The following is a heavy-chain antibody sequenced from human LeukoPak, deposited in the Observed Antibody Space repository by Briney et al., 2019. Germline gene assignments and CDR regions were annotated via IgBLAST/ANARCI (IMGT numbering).Heavy chain of an antibody. J-gene: IGHJ5*02. V-gene: IGHV1-69*13. CDR2: IIPIFGTA. CDR1: GGTFSSYA. Sequence: ASVKVSCKASGGTFSSYAISWVRQAPGQGLEWMGGIIPIFGTANYAQKFQGRVTITADESTSTAYMELCSLRSEDTAVYYCARDSRIGDWNYAFWFDPWGQGTLVTVSS. D-gene: IGHD1-7*01. CDR3: ARDSRIGDWNYAFWFDP.